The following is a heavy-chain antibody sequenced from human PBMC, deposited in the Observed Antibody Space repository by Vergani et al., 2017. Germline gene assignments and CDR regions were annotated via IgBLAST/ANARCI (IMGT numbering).Heavy chain of an antibody. J-gene: IGHJ5*02. V-gene: IGHV3-11*01. Sequence: QVQLVESGGNVVQSVTSLRLSCAASGFIFRDYYMTWIRQTPGKGLEWLAHISDGGETKMYAESLKGRFTVSRNNTKNLLILQMKTLKVDDTATYYCGRKQSPASLMDKPIDIWGQGTLVTVSS. CDR1: GFIFRDYY. CDR3: GRKQSPASLMDKPIDI. CDR2: ISDGGETK. D-gene: IGHD1/OR15-1a*01.